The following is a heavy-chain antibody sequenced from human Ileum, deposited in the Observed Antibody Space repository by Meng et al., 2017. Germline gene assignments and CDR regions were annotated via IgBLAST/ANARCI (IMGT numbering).Heavy chain of an antibody. CDR1: GGSVNTGSYY. CDR3: ARGHYDKYFDS. Sequence: VPLVEAGPGLVRPPETLSLTCTISGGSVNTGSYYWSWIRQPPGKGLEWIGYMYFSGSTKYNASLKSRVSISVDTSKKQFSLNLTSVTAADTAVYYCARGHYDKYFDSWGQGTLVTVSS. D-gene: IGHD3-22*01. J-gene: IGHJ4*02. V-gene: IGHV4-61*01. CDR2: MYFSGST.